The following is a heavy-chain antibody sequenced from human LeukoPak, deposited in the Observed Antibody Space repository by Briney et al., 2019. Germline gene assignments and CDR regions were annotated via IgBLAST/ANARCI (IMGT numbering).Heavy chain of an antibody. V-gene: IGHV3-49*04. CDR2: IRSKAYGGTT. CDR3: TLYDSSGYPSGGYGY. J-gene: IGHJ4*02. Sequence: GGTLRLSCAASGFTFGDYAMSCVREAPGKGLEAGSFIRSKAYGGTTEYAASVKGRFTISRDDSKSIAYLQMNSLKTEDTAVYYCTLYDSSGYPSGGYGYWGQGTLVTVSS. D-gene: IGHD3-22*01. CDR1: GFTFGDYA.